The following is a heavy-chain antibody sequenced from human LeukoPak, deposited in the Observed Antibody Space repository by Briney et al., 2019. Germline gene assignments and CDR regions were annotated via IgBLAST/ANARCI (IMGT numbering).Heavy chain of an antibody. CDR2: IRSGSTYI. CDR1: GFTFSTYS. J-gene: IGHJ4*02. V-gene: IGHV3-21*01. Sequence: GGSLRLSCAASGFTFSTYSMHWVRQAPGKGLEWVSSIRSGSTYINYADSVKGRFTISRDDAKNSLYLQMNSLRAEDTAVYYCARDGLFDYWGQGTLVTVSS. CDR3: ARDGLFDY.